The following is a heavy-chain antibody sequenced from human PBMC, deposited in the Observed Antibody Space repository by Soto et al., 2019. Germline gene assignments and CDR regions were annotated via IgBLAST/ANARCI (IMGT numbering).Heavy chain of an antibody. CDR2: IRGRGTST. CDR3: AKSLSGLFSLGDFNY. Sequence: GGSLRLSCAASGFPFSSYAMNWVRQAPGKGLEWVAEIRGRGTSTYYAPSGKGRFIISSDSSKNTLYLQMYSLRAEDTAIYYCAKSLSGLFSLGDFNYWGQGALVTVSA. CDR1: GFPFSSYA. V-gene: IGHV3-23*01. J-gene: IGHJ4*02. D-gene: IGHD1-1*01.